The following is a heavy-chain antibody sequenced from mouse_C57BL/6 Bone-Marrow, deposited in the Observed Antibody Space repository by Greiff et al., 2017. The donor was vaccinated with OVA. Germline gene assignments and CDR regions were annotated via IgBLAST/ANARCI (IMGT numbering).Heavy chain of an antibody. CDR1: GYTFTSYG. V-gene: IGHV1-81*01. J-gene: IGHJ4*01. CDR3: ALYDSYAMDY. CDR2: IYPRSGNT. D-gene: IGHD2-3*01. Sequence: VNLVESGAELARPGASVKLSCKASGYTFTSYGISWVKQRTGQGLEWIGEIYPRSGNTYYNEKFKGKATLTADKSSSTAYMELRSLTSEDSAVYFCALYDSYAMDYWGQGTSVTVSS.